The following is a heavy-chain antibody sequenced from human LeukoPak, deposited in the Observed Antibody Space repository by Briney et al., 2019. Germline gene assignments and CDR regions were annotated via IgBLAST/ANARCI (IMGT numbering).Heavy chain of an antibody. D-gene: IGHD6-13*01. J-gene: IGHJ6*03. CDR2: ISAYNGNT. CDR1: GYTFTSYG. V-gene: IGHV1-18*01. Sequence: ASVKVSCKASGYTFTSYGISWVRQAPGQGLEWMGWISAYNGNTNYAQKLQGRVTMTTDTSTSTAYMELRSLRSDDTAVYYCARDLAMGYSSSWYSDFRESEFNRHMDVWGKGTTVTISS. CDR3: ARDLAMGYSSSWYSDFRESEFNRHMDV.